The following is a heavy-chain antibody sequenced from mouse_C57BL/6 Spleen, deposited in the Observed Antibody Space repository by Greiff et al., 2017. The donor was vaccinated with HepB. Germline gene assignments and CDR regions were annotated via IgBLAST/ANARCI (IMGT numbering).Heavy chain of an antibody. D-gene: IGHD1-1*02. CDR2: IDPSDSET. J-gene: IGHJ2*01. CDR1: GYTFTSYW. CDR3: ARLGGPTPFDY. V-gene: IGHV1-52*01. Sequence: QVQLQQPGAELVRPGSSVKLSCKASGYTFTSYWMHWVKQRPIQGLEWIGNIDPSDSETHYNQKFKDKATLTVDKSSSTAYMQLSSLTAEDSAVYYCARLGGPTPFDYWGQGTTLTVSS.